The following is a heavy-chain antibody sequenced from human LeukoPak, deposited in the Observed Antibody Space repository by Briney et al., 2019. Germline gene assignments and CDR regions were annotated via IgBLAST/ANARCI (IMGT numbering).Heavy chain of an antibody. V-gene: IGHV3-15*01. Sequence: GGSLRLSCATSAFAFSNAWMAWVRQAPGKGLEWVGRIKSKTDDETTDYAAPVKGRFTISRDDSKNTLYLQMNSLKTEDTGVYYCTTVWSRGRLGGLSFYWGQGTLVTVSS. CDR2: IKSKTDDETT. J-gene: IGHJ4*02. CDR3: TTVWSRGRLGGLSFY. CDR1: AFAFSNAW. D-gene: IGHD3-16*02.